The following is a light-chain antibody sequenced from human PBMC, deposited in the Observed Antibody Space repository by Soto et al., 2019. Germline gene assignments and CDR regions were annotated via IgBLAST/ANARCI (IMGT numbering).Light chain of an antibody. Sequence: EIVLTQSPGTLSLSPGARVPLSWRARQSVSSSYLAWSQQKPGQAPRLLISGASRRAAGIPDRFSGSGSGTDFTLTISRLESEDIAVYYCQQYDSSPRTFGQGTKVDIK. CDR1: QSVSSSY. J-gene: IGKJ1*01. V-gene: IGKV3-20*01. CDR2: GAS. CDR3: QQYDSSPRT.